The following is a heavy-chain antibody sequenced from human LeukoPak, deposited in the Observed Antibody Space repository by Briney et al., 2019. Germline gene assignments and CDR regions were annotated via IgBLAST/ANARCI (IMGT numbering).Heavy chain of an antibody. J-gene: IGHJ4*02. V-gene: IGHV3-48*03. D-gene: IGHD2-8*01. CDR3: ARDTVNGPFVVSLDY. CDR2: FSSGGNVE. CDR1: GFTLSIHA. Sequence: PGGSHRLSRAASGFTLSIHAMNCVRQDPGKGAEWLYHFSSGGNVEYYLASVRGRFIMARDNARSLVFLQMNSLRAEDTAVYYCARDTVNGPFVVSLDYWGQGALVTVSS.